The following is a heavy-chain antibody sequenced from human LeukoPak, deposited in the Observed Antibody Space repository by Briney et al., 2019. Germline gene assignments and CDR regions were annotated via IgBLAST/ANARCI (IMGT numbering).Heavy chain of an antibody. V-gene: IGHV3-74*01. D-gene: IGHD2/OR15-2a*01. CDR3: ARSGIGRGFDI. CDR1: AFSMNDFW. Sequence: GGSLRLSCAASAFSMNDFWMHWVRQGPGKGLEWVSRINKDATITTYADSVKGRFTVSRDNVKNTVYLDMNGLRGDDTAVYYCARSGIGRGFDIWGRGATVTVSS. J-gene: IGHJ3*02. CDR2: INKDATIT.